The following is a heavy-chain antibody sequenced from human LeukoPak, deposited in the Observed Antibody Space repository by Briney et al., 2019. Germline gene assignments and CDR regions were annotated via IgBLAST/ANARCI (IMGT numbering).Heavy chain of an antibody. CDR1: GYTFTSYD. Sequence: ASVKVSCKTSGYTFTSYDINWVRQATGEGLEWVGWMNPNSGNTGYAQEFLDRVSMTRNAAISTAYMELSSLRSEDTAVYYCARGAWFGSDYTALYYFDYWGQGTLVTVSS. V-gene: IGHV1-8*01. D-gene: IGHD3-16*01. CDR3: ARGAWFGSDYTALYYFDY. CDR2: MNPNSGNT. J-gene: IGHJ4*02.